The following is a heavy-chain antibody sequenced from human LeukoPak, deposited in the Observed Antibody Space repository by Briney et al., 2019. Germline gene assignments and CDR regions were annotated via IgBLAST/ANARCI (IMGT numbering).Heavy chain of an antibody. CDR3: ARDSVSFPQYLYDNGVFYWLDD. CDR2: ISSSSSYI. D-gene: IGHD3-22*01. V-gene: IGHV3-21*01. CDR1: GFTFSSYS. J-gene: IGHJ4*02. Sequence: PGGSLRLSCAASGFTFSSYSMNWVRQAPGKGLEWVSSISSSSSYIYYADSLKGRFTISRDNSKNTLYLQMDSLRAEDTAVYYCARDSVSFPQYLYDNGVFYWLDDWGKGTLVTVSS.